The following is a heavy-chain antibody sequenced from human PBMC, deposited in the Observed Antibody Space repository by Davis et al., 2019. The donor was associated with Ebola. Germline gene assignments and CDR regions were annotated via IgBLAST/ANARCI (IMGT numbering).Heavy chain of an antibody. Sequence: GGSLRLSCAASGFTFSTYTMNWVRQAPGKGPEWVSAISGTGGGTYYTDSVKGRFTISRDNSKNTLYLQMSSLRAEDTAVYYCAKPIVGTYFDGFDIWGQGTLVTVSS. D-gene: IGHD3-3*01. CDR2: ISGTGGGT. J-gene: IGHJ3*02. CDR3: AKPIVGTYFDGFDI. V-gene: IGHV3-23*01. CDR1: GFTFSTYT.